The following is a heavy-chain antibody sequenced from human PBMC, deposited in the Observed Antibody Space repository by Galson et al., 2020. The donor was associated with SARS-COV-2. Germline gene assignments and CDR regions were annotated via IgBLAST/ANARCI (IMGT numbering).Heavy chain of an antibody. J-gene: IGHJ3*02. Sequence: SETLSLTCAVYGASFSGFYWSWIHQPPAKGPAWIGEINHSGSTNYSPSLKSRVTISVDTSKNQFSLKLSSVTAADTAIYYCARARVIKIFGVVISRDTFDIWGQGAMVTVSS. CDR1: GASFSGFY. D-gene: IGHD3-3*01. CDR2: INHSGST. V-gene: IGHV4-34*01. CDR3: ARARVIKIFGVVISRDTFDI.